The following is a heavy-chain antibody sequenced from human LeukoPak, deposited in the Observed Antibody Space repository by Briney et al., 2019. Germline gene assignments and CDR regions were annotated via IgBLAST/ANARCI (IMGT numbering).Heavy chain of an antibody. CDR3: AREVAVAGTGYNWFDP. Sequence: GGSLRLSCAASGFTFSSYAMSWVRQAPGKGLEWVSVIYSGGSTYYADSVKGRFTISRDNSKNTLYLQMNSLRAEDTAVYYCAREVAVAGTGYNWFDPWGQGTLVTVSS. J-gene: IGHJ5*02. CDR1: GFTFSSYA. V-gene: IGHV3-53*01. D-gene: IGHD6-19*01. CDR2: IYSGGST.